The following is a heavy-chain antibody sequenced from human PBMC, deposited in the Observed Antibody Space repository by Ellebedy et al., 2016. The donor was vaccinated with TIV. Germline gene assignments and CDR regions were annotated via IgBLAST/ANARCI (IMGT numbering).Heavy chain of an antibody. CDR3: ARRYFDL. CDR1: GFTFSSYW. J-gene: IGHJ2*01. Sequence: GGSLRLXCVASGFTFSSYWMHWVRQTPGKGLEWVANIKQDGSAKYYVDSVKGRFTISRDNAKNSLYLQMNGLRAEDTAVYYCARRYFDLWGRGTLVTVSS. CDR2: IKQDGSAK. V-gene: IGHV3-7*04.